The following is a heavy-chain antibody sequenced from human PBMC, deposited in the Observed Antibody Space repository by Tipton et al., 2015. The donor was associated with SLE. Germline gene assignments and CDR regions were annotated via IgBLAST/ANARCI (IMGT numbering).Heavy chain of an antibody. V-gene: IGHV4-59*08. CDR3: ARHYSRTNALFFHDY. CDR1: GVSISPYY. Sequence: TLSLTCSVSGVSISPYYWTWIRLPPGRGLEWIGRIDSHGNTNYNPSLESRVTISVDTSKNQFSLQLSSVSAADTAVYYCARHYSRTNALFFHDYWGQGTLVTVSS. CDR2: IDSHGNT. D-gene: IGHD1-14*01. J-gene: IGHJ4*02.